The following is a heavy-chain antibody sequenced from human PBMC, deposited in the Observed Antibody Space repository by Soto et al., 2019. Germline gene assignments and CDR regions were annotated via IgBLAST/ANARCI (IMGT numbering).Heavy chain of an antibody. J-gene: IGHJ4*02. CDR3: ARDVDADFRTDFDY. CDR2: ISSSSTYI. D-gene: IGHD4-17*01. CDR1: GFTFSSYN. V-gene: IGHV3-21*04. Sequence: GGSLRLSCAASGFTFSSYNMNWVRQAPGKGLEWVSSISSSSTYIQYAASARGRFTISRDNAENSVYLEMESLRDEDTALYYCARDVDADFRTDFDYWGRGTLVTVSS.